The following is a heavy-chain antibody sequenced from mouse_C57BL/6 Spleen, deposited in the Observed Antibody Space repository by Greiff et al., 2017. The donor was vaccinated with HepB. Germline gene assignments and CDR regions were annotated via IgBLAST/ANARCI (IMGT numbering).Heavy chain of an antibody. CDR2: ISGGGGNT. CDR1: GFTFSSYT. D-gene: IGHD1-1*01. CDR3: AREDYGSIYWYFDV. Sequence: EVQGVESGGGLVKPGGSLKLSCAASGFTFSSYTMSWVRQTPEKRLEWVATISGGGGNTYYPDSVKGRFTISRDNAKNTLYLQMSSLRSEDTALYYCAREDYGSIYWYFDVWGTGTTVTVSS. J-gene: IGHJ1*03. V-gene: IGHV5-9*01.